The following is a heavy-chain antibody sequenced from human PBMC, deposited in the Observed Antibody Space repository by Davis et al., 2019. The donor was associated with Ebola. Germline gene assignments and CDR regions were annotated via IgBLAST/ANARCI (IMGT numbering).Heavy chain of an antibody. D-gene: IGHD1-26*01. J-gene: IGHJ6*03. CDR1: GGSVSSDVYS. CDR2: VYNRETT. CDR3: AALFSGSYLAYVDV. V-gene: IGHV4-61*08. Sequence: PSETLSLTCTVAGGSVSSDVYSWNWIRQSPGKGLEWIGFVYNRETTNYNPSLNSRVTISLDTSKNQFSLSLRSVSAADAAVYYCAALFSGSYLAYVDVWGKGTTVTVS.